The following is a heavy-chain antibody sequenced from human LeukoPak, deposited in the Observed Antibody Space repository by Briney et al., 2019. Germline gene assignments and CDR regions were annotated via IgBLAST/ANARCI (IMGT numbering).Heavy chain of an antibody. Sequence: ASVKVSCKASGYTFTGYYMHWVRQAPGQGLEWMGWINPNSGGTNYAQKLQGRVTMTRDTSISTAYMELSSLRSEDTAVYYCARDGGEGPGDYWGQGTLVTVSS. CDR3: ARDGGEGPGDY. D-gene: IGHD3-10*01. J-gene: IGHJ4*02. V-gene: IGHV1-2*02. CDR2: INPNSGGT. CDR1: GYTFTGYY.